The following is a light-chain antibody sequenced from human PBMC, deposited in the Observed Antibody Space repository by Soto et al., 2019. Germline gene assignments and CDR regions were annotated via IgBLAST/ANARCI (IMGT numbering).Light chain of an antibody. CDR2: EGT. CDR1: SSDIGSYDL. CDR3: CSYAGSRTYV. Sequence: QSVLTQPASVSGPLGQSIVISCTGISSDIGSYDLVSWYQQYPGKAPKVVIFEGTKRPSGVSNRFSGSKSGSTASLTISGLQTEDEADYYCCSYAGSRTYVFGAGTKVTVL. J-gene: IGLJ1*01. V-gene: IGLV2-23*01.